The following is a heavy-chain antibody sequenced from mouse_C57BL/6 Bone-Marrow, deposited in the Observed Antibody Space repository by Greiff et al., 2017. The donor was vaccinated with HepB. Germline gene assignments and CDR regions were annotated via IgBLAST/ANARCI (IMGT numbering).Heavy chain of an antibody. CDR1: GFTFSNYW. CDR3: GRYYGSSFLYYYAMDY. Sequence: EVHLVESGGGLVQPGGSMKLSCVASGFTFSNYWMNWVRQSPEKGLEWVAQIRLKSDNYATHYAESVKGRFTISRDDSKSSVYLQMNNLRAEDTGIYYCGRYYGSSFLYYYAMDYWGQGTSVTVSS. J-gene: IGHJ4*01. D-gene: IGHD1-1*01. V-gene: IGHV6-3*01. CDR2: IRLKSDNYAT.